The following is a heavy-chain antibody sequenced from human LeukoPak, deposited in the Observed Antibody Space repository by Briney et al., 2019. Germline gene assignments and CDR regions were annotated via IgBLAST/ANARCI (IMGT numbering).Heavy chain of an antibody. V-gene: IGHV3-23*01. CDR2: IGSGFSA. CDR3: AKERQAGDYFTSDY. D-gene: IGHD2-21*01. CDR1: GFTFSAYT. Sequence: GGSLRLSCAASGFTFSAYTMNWVRQAPGKGLEWVSAIGSGFSAYYTDSVKGRFTISRDNSENTVFLQMNSLRAEDTAVYFCAKERQAGDYFTSDYWGQGTLVTVSS. J-gene: IGHJ4*02.